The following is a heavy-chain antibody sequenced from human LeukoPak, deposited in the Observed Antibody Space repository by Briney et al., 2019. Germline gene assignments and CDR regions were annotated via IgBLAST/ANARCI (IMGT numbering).Heavy chain of an antibody. V-gene: IGHV3-53*01. Sequence: PGGSLRLSCAASGVTVSSNYRSWVRQAPGKGLEWVSVIYSGGSTYYADSVKGRFTISRDNSKNTLYLQMNSLRAEHTAVYYCARSMDCSSTSCYGLEGTYYYYGMDVWGKGTTVTVSS. CDR2: IYSGGST. CDR3: ARSMDCSSTSCYGLEGTYYYYGMDV. J-gene: IGHJ6*04. CDR1: GVTVSSNY. D-gene: IGHD2-2*01.